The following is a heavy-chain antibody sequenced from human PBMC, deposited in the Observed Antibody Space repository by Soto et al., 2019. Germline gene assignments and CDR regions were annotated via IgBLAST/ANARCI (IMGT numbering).Heavy chain of an antibody. CDR3: ARWKDIVLVTDF. D-gene: IGHD2-2*01. J-gene: IGHJ4*02. CDR1: GYTFTRYG. V-gene: IGHV1-18*01. Sequence: QVQLVQSGAEVKKPGASVKVSCKTSGYTFTRYGISWVRQAPGQGLEWMGWIRAYNGNTNYAQQLQGRVTMTTDTPTSTAYMELRSLRSDDTAVYYCARWKDIVLVTDFWGQGTLVTVSS. CDR2: IRAYNGNT.